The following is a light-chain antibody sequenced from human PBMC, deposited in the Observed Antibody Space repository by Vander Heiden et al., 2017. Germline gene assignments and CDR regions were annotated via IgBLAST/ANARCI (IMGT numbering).Light chain of an antibody. CDR3: QQYNNWPPWT. J-gene: IGKJ1*01. CDR1: QRVSSN. Sequence: EIVMTLSPATLSVSPGERATLPSRPRQRVSSNLPWYQQKPGQAPRLLIYGSSTRATDIPGRFSGSGSGTEFTLTISSLQSEDFAVYYCQQYNNWPPWTFGQGTKVEIK. CDR2: GSS. V-gene: IGKV3-15*01.